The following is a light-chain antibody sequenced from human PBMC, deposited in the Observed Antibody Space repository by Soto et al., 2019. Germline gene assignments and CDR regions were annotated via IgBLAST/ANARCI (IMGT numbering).Light chain of an antibody. CDR2: AAS. CDR1: QAISNY. CDR3: QMYNGSPFT. Sequence: DIQMTQSPSSLSASVGDSVTITCRAIQAISNYVAWYQQKPGKLPRLLIFAASILQSGVPSRFSGSGSGTDFTLTISSLQSEDVATYYCQMYNGSPFTFGQGTRLEIK. V-gene: IGKV1-27*01. J-gene: IGKJ5*01.